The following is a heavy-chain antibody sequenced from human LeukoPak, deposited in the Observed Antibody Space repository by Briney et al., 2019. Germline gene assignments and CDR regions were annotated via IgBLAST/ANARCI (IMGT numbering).Heavy chain of an antibody. Sequence: SETLSLTCAVYGGPFSGYYWSWIRQPPGKGLEWIGEINHSGSTNYNPSLKSRVTISVDTSRNQFSLKLSSVTAADTAVYYCARERLRLFGVVLLRGDAFDIWGQGTMVTVSS. CDR2: INHSGST. CDR3: ARERLRLFGVVLLRGDAFDI. CDR1: GGPFSGYY. D-gene: IGHD3-3*01. V-gene: IGHV4-34*01. J-gene: IGHJ3*02.